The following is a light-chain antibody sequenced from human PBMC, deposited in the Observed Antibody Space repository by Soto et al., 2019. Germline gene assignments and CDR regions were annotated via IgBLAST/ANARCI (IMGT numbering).Light chain of an antibody. CDR1: QDITNY. Sequence: DIQMTQSPSSLSASIGDRGTITCQASQDITNYLNWYQQKPGKAPKLLIYVASNLVTGVPSRFSGSGSGTEFTFTISSLQPEDIGTYYCQQYENLPITFGQGTRLEIK. J-gene: IGKJ5*01. CDR3: QQYENLPIT. V-gene: IGKV1-33*01. CDR2: VAS.